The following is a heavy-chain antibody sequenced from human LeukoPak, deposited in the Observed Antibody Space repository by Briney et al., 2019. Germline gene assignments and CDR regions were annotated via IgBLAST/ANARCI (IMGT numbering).Heavy chain of an antibody. J-gene: IGHJ4*02. CDR1: GYTFTGYY. CDR3: AREAMNGGLDY. D-gene: IGHD4-23*01. Sequence: ASVKVSCKASGYTFTGYYLHWVRQAPGQGLEWMGIINPSGGSTSYAQKFQGRVTMTRDTSTSTVYMELSSLRSEDTAVCYCAREAMNGGLDYWGQGTLVTVSS. V-gene: IGHV1-46*01. CDR2: INPSGGST.